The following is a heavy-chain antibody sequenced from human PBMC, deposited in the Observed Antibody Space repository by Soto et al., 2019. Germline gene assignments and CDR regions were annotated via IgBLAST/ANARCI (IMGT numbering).Heavy chain of an antibody. D-gene: IGHD2-21*01. J-gene: IGHJ6*02. V-gene: IGHV4-31*03. Sequence: QVQLQESGPGLVKPSQTLSLTCTVSGGSISSGVYYWSWLRQHPGKGLEWIGYIYYSGSTYYNPSLNSRVTISVDTSKNQFSLKLSSVTAADTAVYYCAASCVGCGGFNYYGMDVWGQGTTVTVSS. CDR2: IYYSGST. CDR1: GGSISSGVYY. CDR3: AASCVGCGGFNYYGMDV.